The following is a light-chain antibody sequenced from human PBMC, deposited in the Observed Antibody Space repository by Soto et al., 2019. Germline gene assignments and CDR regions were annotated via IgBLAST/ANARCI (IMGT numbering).Light chain of an antibody. V-gene: IGKV3-20*01. CDR3: HQYASSPQT. CDR1: QSVAKNY. J-gene: IGKJ1*01. CDR2: DAS. Sequence: EIVLTQSPGTLSLSPGERATLSCRASQSVAKNYLAWYQQEPGQAPRLLIYDASKRATGIPDMFSGSGSGTDFTLTISRLEPEDFAVYYCHQYASSPQTFGQGTKVEIK.